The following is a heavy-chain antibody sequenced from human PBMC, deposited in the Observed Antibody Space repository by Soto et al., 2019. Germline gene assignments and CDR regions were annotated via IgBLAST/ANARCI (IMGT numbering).Heavy chain of an antibody. D-gene: IGHD6-13*01. CDR3: ASTAAAGDYYYYYMDV. J-gene: IGHJ6*03. CDR1: GGSFSGYY. V-gene: IGHV4-34*01. CDR2: INHSGST. Sequence: SETLSLTCAVYGGSFSGYYWSWIRQPPGKGLEWIGEINHSGSTNYNPSLKSRVTISVDTSKNQFSLKLSSVTAADTAVYYCASTAAAGDYYYYYMDVWGKGTTVTVSS.